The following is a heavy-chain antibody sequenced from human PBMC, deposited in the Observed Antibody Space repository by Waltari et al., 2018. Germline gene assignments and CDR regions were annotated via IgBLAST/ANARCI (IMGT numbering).Heavy chain of an antibody. Sequence: EVQLLESGGGLVQPGGSLRLSCAASGFTFSSYAMSWVRQAPGKGLEWVSAIRGSGGSTYYADSVKGRFTISRDNSKNTLYLQMNSLRAEDTAVYYCAKSGAKRFLEWFPYDYWGQGTLVTVSS. CDR2: IRGSGGST. J-gene: IGHJ4*02. CDR3: AKSGAKRFLEWFPYDY. CDR1: GFTFSSYA. V-gene: IGHV3-23*01. D-gene: IGHD3-3*01.